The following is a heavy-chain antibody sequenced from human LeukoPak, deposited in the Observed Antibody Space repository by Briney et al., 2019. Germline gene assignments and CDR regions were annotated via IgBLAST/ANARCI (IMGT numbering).Heavy chain of an antibody. D-gene: IGHD1-14*01. CDR3: AREIPDDAFDI. CDR2: IKQDGSEK. V-gene: IGHV3-7*01. J-gene: IGHJ3*02. Sequence: GGSLRLSCAASGFTFSSYWMSRVRQAPGKGLEWVANIKQDGSEKYYVDSVKGRFTISRDNAKNSLYLQMNSLRAEDTAVYYCAREIPDDAFDIWGQGTMVTVSS. CDR1: GFTFSSYW.